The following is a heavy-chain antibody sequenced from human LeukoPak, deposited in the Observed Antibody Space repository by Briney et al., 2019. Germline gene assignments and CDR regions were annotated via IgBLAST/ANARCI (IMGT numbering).Heavy chain of an antibody. CDR1: GFTFSSYA. Sequence: KTGGSLRLSCAASGFTFSSYAMSWVRQAPGKGLEWVSYISGSSGYTKYADSVKGRFTISRDNAKNSLNLQVNSLRAEDTAVYYCARGTGTTAYFDYWGQGTLVTVSS. D-gene: IGHD1-1*01. V-gene: IGHV3-21*05. CDR2: ISGSSGYT. J-gene: IGHJ4*02. CDR3: ARGTGTTAYFDY.